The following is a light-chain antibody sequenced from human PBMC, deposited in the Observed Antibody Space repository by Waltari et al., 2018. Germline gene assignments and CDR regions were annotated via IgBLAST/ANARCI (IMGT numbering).Light chain of an antibody. CDR1: SSNIGRTP. CDR2: GDN. J-gene: IGLJ2*01. CDR3: AVWDNSLNGVV. Sequence: QSVLTQPPSASGTPGQRVTISCSGSSSNIGRTPVNCYQQLPGTAPSLLIYGDNRRPSGVPDRFSGSKSGTSASLAISGLQSEDEVDFYCAVWDNSLNGVVFGGGTKLTVL. V-gene: IGLV1-44*01.